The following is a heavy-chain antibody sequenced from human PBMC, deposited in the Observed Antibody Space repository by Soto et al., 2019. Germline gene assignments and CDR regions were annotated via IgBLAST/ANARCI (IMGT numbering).Heavy chain of an antibody. D-gene: IGHD3-3*01. CDR3: ARAPYDFWSGDFDY. J-gene: IGHJ4*02. CDR1: GGSISSSSYY. Sequence: PSETLSLTCTVSGGSISSSSYYWGWIRQPPGKGLEWIGSIYYSGSTYYNPSLKSRVTISVDTSKNQFSLKLSSVTAADTAVYYCARAPYDFWSGDFDYWGQGTLVTVSS. V-gene: IGHV4-39*01. CDR2: IYYSGST.